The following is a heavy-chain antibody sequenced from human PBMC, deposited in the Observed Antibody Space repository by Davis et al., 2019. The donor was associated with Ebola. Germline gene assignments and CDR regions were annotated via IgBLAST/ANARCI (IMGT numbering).Heavy chain of an antibody. CDR3: ARGRDYAFDI. J-gene: IGHJ3*02. V-gene: IGHV3-48*02. CDR1: GFTFSGSS. Sequence: GESLKISCAASGFTFSGSSMNWVRRAPGKGLEWVSHISGGTGTIEYADSVKGRFTMSRDNAKNSLYLQMNSLRDEDTAVYYCARGRDYAFDIWGQGTMVTVSS. D-gene: IGHD2-21*02. CDR2: ISGGTGTI.